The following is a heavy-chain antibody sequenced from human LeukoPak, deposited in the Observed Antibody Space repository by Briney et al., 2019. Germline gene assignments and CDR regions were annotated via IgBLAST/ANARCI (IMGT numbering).Heavy chain of an antibody. Sequence: SGGSLRLSCAASGFRFSSYWMSWVRQAPGKGLEWVANINQDGTEKYYVDSVKGRFTISRDNAKNSLSLQMNSLRVEDTAVYYCARGEAVADLWGQGTLVTVSS. V-gene: IGHV3-7*04. CDR3: ARGEAVADL. CDR1: GFRFSSYW. D-gene: IGHD6-19*01. J-gene: IGHJ4*02. CDR2: INQDGTEK.